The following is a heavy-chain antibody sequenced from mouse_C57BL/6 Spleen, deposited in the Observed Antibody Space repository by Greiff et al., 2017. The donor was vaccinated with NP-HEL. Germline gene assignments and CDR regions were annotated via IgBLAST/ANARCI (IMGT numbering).Heavy chain of an antibody. CDR1: GYTFTSYW. J-gene: IGHJ4*01. CDR2: IDPSDSET. D-gene: IGHD1-1*01. Sequence: QVQLKQPGAELVRPGSSVKLSCKASGYTFTSYWMHWVKQRPIQGLEWIGNIDPSDSETHYNQKFKDKATLTVDKSSSTAYMQLSSLTSEDSAVYYCARVDYYGSSNYYAMDYWGQGTSVTVSS. V-gene: IGHV1-52*01. CDR3: ARVDYYGSSNYYAMDY.